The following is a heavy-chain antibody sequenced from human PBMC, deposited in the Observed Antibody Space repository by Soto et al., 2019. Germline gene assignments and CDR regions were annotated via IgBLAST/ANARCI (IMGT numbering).Heavy chain of an antibody. Sequence: EVQLVESGGGLVKPGGSLKLSCAASGFTFSSYSMTWVRQAPGKGLEWVSSISSSSSYIYYADSLKGRFTISGDNAKNSLSLQMNSLRVEDTAVYYCARAESTGTTLLDYWGQGTLVTVSS. CDR1: GFTFSSYS. CDR3: ARAESTGTTLLDY. CDR2: ISSSSSYI. V-gene: IGHV3-21*01. J-gene: IGHJ4*02. D-gene: IGHD1-1*01.